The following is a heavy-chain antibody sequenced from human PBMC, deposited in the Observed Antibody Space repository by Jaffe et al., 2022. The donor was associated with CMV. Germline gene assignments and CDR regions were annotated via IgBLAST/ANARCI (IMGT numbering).Heavy chain of an antibody. CDR1: GFTFSSYS. J-gene: IGHJ4*02. CDR2: ISSSSSYI. CDR3: ARDRGNGPTMIVVDANDY. Sequence: EVQLVESGGGLVKPGGSLRLSCAASGFTFSSYSMNWVRQAPGKGLEWVSSISSSSSYIYYADSVKGRFTISRDNAKNSLYLQMNSLRAEDTAVYYCARDRGNGPTMIVVDANDYWGQGTLVTVSS. D-gene: IGHD3-22*01. V-gene: IGHV3-21*01.